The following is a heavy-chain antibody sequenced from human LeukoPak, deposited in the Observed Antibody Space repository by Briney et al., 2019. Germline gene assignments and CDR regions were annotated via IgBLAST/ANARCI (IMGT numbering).Heavy chain of an antibody. Sequence: SVKVSCKASGGTFSSYAISWVRQAPGQGLEWMGGIIPIFGTANYAQKFQGRVTITADKSTSTAYMELSSLRSEDTAVYYCAVTYGGDYYYYYYMDVWGKGTTVTVSS. CDR1: GGTFSSYA. D-gene: IGHD4-23*01. CDR3: AVTYGGDYYYYYYMDV. CDR2: IIPIFGTA. J-gene: IGHJ6*03. V-gene: IGHV1-69*06.